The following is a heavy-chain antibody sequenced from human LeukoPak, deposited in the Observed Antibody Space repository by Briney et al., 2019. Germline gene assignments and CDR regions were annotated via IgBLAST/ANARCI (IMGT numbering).Heavy chain of an antibody. D-gene: IGHD6-19*01. Sequence: SETLSLTCTVSGGSISSSSYYWGWIRQPPGKWLEWIGCIYYSGSTYYNPSLKSRVTISVDTSKNQFSLKLSSVTAADTAVYYCARHYGGWRTFDYWGQGTLVTVSS. CDR3: ARHYGGWRTFDY. CDR1: GGSISSSSYY. V-gene: IGHV4-39*01. CDR2: IYYSGST. J-gene: IGHJ4*02.